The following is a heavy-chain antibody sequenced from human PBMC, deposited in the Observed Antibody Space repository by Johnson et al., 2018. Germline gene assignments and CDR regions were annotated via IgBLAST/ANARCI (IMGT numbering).Heavy chain of an antibody. Sequence: QVQLVQSGGGVVQTGRSLRLSCAASGITFSSYGMFWVRQAPGKGLEWVAMISYYGSRKYNADSVKGRFTISRDNSKNTLSVQMNSLRAEDTAVYYCAKVLAQGIDVRDVWGQGTTVTVSS. D-gene: IGHD4/OR15-4a*01. CDR1: GITFSSYG. J-gene: IGHJ6*02. V-gene: IGHV3-30*18. CDR3: AKVLAQGIDVRDV. CDR2: ISYYGSRK.